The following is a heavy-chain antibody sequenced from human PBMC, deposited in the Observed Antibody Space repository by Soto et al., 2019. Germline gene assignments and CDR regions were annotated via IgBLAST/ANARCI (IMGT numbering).Heavy chain of an antibody. CDR1: GFTFSGYW. CDR2: INSDGSST. CDR3: ARDQESITIFGVVIGTDYGMDV. Sequence: GGSLRLSCAASGFTFSGYWMHWVRQAPGKGLVWVSRINSDGSSTSYADSVKGRFTISRDNAKNTLYLQMNSLRAEDTAVYYCARDQESITIFGVVIGTDYGMDVWGQGTTVTVSS. D-gene: IGHD3-3*01. J-gene: IGHJ6*02. V-gene: IGHV3-74*01.